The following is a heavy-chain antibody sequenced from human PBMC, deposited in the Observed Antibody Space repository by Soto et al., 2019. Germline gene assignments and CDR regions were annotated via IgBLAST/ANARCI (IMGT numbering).Heavy chain of an antibody. Sequence: THRASVKVSCKASGYTFTSYYMHWVRQAPGQGLEWMGIINPSGGSTSYAQKFQGRVTMTRDTSTSTVYMELSSLRSEDTAVYYCASSSTSPRRFLEWSIWGQGTTVTVSS. D-gene: IGHD3-3*01. CDR3: ASSSTSPRRFLEWSI. J-gene: IGHJ6*02. CDR2: INPSGGST. V-gene: IGHV1-46*01. CDR1: GYTFTSYY.